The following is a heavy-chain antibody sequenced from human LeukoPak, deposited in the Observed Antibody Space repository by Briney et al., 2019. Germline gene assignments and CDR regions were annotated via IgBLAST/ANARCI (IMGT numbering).Heavy chain of an antibody. Sequence: SVKVSCKASGGTFSSYAISWVRQAPGQGLEWMGGIIPIFGTANYAQKFQGGVTITADESTSTAYMELSSLRSEDTAVYYCARDITIFGVVTPDNYGMDVWGQGTTVTVSS. CDR2: IIPIFGTA. J-gene: IGHJ6*02. V-gene: IGHV1-69*13. D-gene: IGHD3-3*01. CDR1: GGTFSSYA. CDR3: ARDITIFGVVTPDNYGMDV.